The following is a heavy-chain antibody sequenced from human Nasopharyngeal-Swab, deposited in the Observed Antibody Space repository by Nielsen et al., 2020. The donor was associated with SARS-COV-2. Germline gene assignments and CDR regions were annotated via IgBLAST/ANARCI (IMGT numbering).Heavy chain of an antibody. V-gene: IGHV5-51*01. D-gene: IGHD6-25*01. CDR1: GYSFIEYW. Sequence: GGTLRLSGKGSGYSFIEYWIGWVSQMPGRGLEWMGIIYPGDSDTRYNPSFQGQVTISADNSISTAYLQWGSLKASDSAMYYCARPLAAASYYFDYWGQGTLVTVSS. CDR3: ARPLAAASYYFDY. CDR2: IYPGDSDT. J-gene: IGHJ4*02.